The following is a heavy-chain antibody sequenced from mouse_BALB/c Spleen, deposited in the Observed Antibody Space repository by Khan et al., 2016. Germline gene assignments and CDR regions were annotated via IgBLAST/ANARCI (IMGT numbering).Heavy chain of an antibody. D-gene: IGHD1-1*01. Sequence: EVELVESGGGLVQPGGSRKLSCAASGFTFSDYGMAWVRQAPGKGPEWVAFISNLAYSIYYADTVTGRFTISRENAKNTLYLEMSSLRSEDTAMYYCARENYGSSYYFDYWGQGTTLTVSS. J-gene: IGHJ2*01. V-gene: IGHV5-15*02. CDR1: GFTFSDYG. CDR3: ARENYGSSYYFDY. CDR2: ISNLAYSI.